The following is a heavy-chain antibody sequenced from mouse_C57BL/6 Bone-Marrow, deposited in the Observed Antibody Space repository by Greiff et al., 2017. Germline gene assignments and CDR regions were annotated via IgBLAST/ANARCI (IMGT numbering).Heavy chain of an antibody. J-gene: IGHJ4*01. V-gene: IGHV2-2*01. D-gene: IGHD1-1*01. CDR1: GFSLTSYG. CDR2: IWSGGST. Sequence: VKLVESGPGLVQPSQSLSITCTVSGFSLTSYGVHWVRQSPGKGLEWLGVIWSGGSTDYNAAFISRLSISKDNSKSQVFFKMNSLQADDTAIYYCASHYGSSPPYAMDYWGQGTSVTVSS. CDR3: ASHYGSSPPYAMDY.